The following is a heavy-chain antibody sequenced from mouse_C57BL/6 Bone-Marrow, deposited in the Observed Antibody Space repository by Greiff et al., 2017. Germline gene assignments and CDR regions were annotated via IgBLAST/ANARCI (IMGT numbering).Heavy chain of an antibody. CDR3: AIYYYGRSGDY. D-gene: IGHD1-1*01. V-gene: IGHV1-7*01. J-gene: IGHJ2*01. CDR2: INPSSGYT. Sequence: QVHVKQSGAELAKPGASVKLSCKASGYTFTSYWMHWVKQRPGQGLEWIGYINPSSGYTKYNQKFKDKATLTADKSSSTAYMQLSSLTYEDSAVYYCAIYYYGRSGDYWGQGTTLTVSS. CDR1: GYTFTSYW.